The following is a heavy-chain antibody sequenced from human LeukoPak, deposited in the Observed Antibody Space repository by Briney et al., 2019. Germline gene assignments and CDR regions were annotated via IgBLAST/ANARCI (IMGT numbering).Heavy chain of an antibody. J-gene: IGHJ5*02. D-gene: IGHD2-15*01. CDR2: IYYSGST. CDR1: GGSLSSGDYY. V-gene: IGHV4-30-4*01. CDR3: ARDRQYCSGGSCYPEWFDP. Sequence: SQTLSLTCTVSGGSLSSGDYYWSWIRQPPGKGLEWLGYIYYSGSTYYNPSLKSRVTISVDTSKNQFSLKLSSVTAADTAVYYCARDRQYCSGGSCYPEWFDPWGQGTLVTVSS.